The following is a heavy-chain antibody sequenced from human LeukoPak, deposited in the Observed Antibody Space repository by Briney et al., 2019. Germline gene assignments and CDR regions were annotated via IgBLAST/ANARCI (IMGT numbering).Heavy chain of an antibody. Sequence: SETLSLTCTVSGYSISSGYYWGWIRQPPGKGLEWIGSIYHSGSTYYNPSLKSRVTISVDTSKNQFSLKVSSVTAADTAVYYCARDFASSGYSYYYYNLDVWGQGTTVTVSS. V-gene: IGHV4-38-2*02. J-gene: IGHJ6*02. CDR1: GYSISSGYY. D-gene: IGHD5-12*01. CDR2: IYHSGST. CDR3: ARDFASSGYSYYYYNLDV.